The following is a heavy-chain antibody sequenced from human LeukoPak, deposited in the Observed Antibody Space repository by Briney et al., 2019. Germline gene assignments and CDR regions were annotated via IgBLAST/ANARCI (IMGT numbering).Heavy chain of an antibody. Sequence: PGGSLRLSCAASGFTFTDYDMHWVRQVIGKSLEWVSAIGIRGDTHYSGSVKGRFTISRENTESSLYLQMNSLRAEDTAVYYCARGGIQVSGIDEFDYWGQGTLVTVSS. D-gene: IGHD6-19*01. CDR2: IGIRGDT. V-gene: IGHV3-13*01. J-gene: IGHJ4*02. CDR1: GFTFTDYD. CDR3: ARGGIQVSGIDEFDY.